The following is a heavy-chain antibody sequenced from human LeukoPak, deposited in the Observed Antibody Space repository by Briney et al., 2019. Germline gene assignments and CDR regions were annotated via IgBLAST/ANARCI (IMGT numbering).Heavy chain of an antibody. CDR3: ARILEGYYYFGLDV. CDR1: GFTFSSYW. J-gene: IGHJ6*02. V-gene: IGHV3-74*01. Sequence: PGGSLRLSCAASGFTFSSYWMSWVRQVPGKGLEWVSRIDGDGSSRSYADSVRGRFTISRDNGKKTVFLQMNSLSAEDTAVYYCARILEGYYYFGLDVWGQGTTVIVSS. CDR2: IDGDGSSR. D-gene: IGHD3/OR15-3a*01.